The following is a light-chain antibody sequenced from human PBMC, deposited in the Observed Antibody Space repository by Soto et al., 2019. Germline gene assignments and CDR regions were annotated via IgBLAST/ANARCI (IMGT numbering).Light chain of an antibody. J-gene: IGKJ1*01. CDR2: WAS. V-gene: IGKV4-1*01. CDR1: QSVLYTSSNKNY. Sequence: DIVLTQSPDSLAVSLGERATINCKSSQSVLYTSSNKNYLAWYQQKPGQPPKLLIYWASTRESRVPDRFSGSGSGTDFTLTISSLQAEDVAVYYCQQYYTPQTFGQGTKVEIK. CDR3: QQYYTPQT.